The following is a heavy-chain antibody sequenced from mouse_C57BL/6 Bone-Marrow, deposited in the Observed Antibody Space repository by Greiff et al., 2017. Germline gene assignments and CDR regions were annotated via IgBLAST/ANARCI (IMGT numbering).Heavy chain of an antibody. Sequence: EVQLQQSGPGLVKPSQSLSLTCSVTGYSITSGYYWNWIRQFPGNKLEWMGYISYDGSNNYNPSLKNRISITRDTSKNQFFLKLNSVTTEDTATYYCVSHAMDYWGQGTSVTVSS. V-gene: IGHV3-6*01. CDR2: ISYDGSN. CDR1: GYSITSGYY. CDR3: VSHAMDY. J-gene: IGHJ4*01.